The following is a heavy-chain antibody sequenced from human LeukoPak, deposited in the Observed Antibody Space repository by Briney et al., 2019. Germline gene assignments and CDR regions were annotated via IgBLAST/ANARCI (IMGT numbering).Heavy chain of an antibody. Sequence: GGSVRLSCAASGFTFTFYWMSWVRQAPGKGLEWGANIKQDGSDKYYVGSVKGRFTISRDNSKNSLYLQMNSLRAEDTAFYFCARHSNKYDYDSSGHYRSFDYWGQGTLVSVSS. CDR1: GFTFTFYW. J-gene: IGHJ4*02. CDR2: IKQDGSDK. CDR3: ARHSNKYDYDSSGHYRSFDY. D-gene: IGHD3-22*01. V-gene: IGHV3-7*01.